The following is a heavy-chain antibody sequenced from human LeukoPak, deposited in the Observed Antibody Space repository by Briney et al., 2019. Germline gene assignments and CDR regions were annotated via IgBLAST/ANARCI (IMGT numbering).Heavy chain of an antibody. CDR1: GGSISSGSYY. Sequence: TLSLTCTVSGGSISSGSYYWSWIRQPAGKGLEWIGRIYTSGSTNYNPSLKSRVTISVDTSKNQFSLKLSSVTAADTAVYYCASAYSSSWYRFDYWGQGTLVTVSS. J-gene: IGHJ4*02. D-gene: IGHD6-13*01. CDR3: ASAYSSSWYRFDY. V-gene: IGHV4-61*02. CDR2: IYTSGST.